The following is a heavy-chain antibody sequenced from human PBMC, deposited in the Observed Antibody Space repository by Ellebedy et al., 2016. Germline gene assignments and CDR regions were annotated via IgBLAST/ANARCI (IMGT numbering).Heavy chain of an antibody. J-gene: IGHJ4*02. CDR3: ARDTGIVATIGADY. Sequence: GESLKISCAASGFTFSSYAMHWVRQAPGKGLEWVAVISYDGSNKYYADSVKGRFTISRDNSKNTLYLQMNSLRAEDTAVYYCARDTGIVATIGADYWGQGTLVTVSS. CDR2: ISYDGSNK. CDR1: GFTFSSYA. V-gene: IGHV3-30-3*01. D-gene: IGHD5-12*01.